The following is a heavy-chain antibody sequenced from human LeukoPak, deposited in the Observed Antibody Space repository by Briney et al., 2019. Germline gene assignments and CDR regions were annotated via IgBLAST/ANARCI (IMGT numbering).Heavy chain of an antibody. J-gene: IGHJ4*02. CDR2: IKEDGSED. V-gene: IGHV3-7*01. D-gene: IGHD5-24*01. Sequence: HPGGSLRLSCAASGFTFSTYAMSWVRQAPGKGLEWVANIKEDGSEDYYADSVKGRFAISKDNAKNSLYLRMNNLRAEDTAMYYCARDADGYEDWGQGTLVIVSS. CDR1: GFTFSTYA. CDR3: ARDADGYED.